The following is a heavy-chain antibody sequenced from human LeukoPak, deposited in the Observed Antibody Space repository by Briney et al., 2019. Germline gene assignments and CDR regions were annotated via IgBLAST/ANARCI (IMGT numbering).Heavy chain of an antibody. Sequence: SETLSLTCTVSGGSISNYYWSWIRQPPGKGLEWIGYVYYRGSTNYNPSLKSRITISLDTSKNQFSLSLTSATAADTAVYFCARHQNCNGDSCSTGRWFDPWGQGTLVTVSS. CDR2: VYYRGST. CDR1: GGSISNYY. D-gene: IGHD2-15*01. V-gene: IGHV4-59*08. J-gene: IGHJ5*02. CDR3: ARHQNCNGDSCSTGRWFDP.